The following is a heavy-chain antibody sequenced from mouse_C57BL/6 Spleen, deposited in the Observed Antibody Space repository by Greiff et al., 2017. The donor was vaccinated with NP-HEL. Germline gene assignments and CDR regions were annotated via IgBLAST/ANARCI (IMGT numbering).Heavy chain of an antibody. CDR2: ISYDGSN. CDR1: GYSITSGYY. J-gene: IGHJ3*01. CDR3: ARGDYGIFAY. V-gene: IGHV3-6*01. Sequence: EESGPGLVKPSQSLSLTCSVTGYSITSGYYWNWIRQFPGNKLEWMGYISYDGSNNYNPSLKNRISITRDTSKNQFFLKLNSVTTEDTATYYCARGDYGIFAYWGQGTLVTVSA. D-gene: IGHD2-1*01.